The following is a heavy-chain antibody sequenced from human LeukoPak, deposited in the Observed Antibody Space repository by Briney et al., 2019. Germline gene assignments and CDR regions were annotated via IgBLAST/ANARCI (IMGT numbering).Heavy chain of an antibody. CDR2: ISYDGSKE. Sequence: ARQLKISCAAAGFPFSIYGMHWVRQAPGKGLERVAAISYDGSKEYSADSVKGRFTISRDSSKKTLYLQMNSLRAEDTAVYYCAKEQASAAVYPAFDYWGQGILVTVSS. D-gene: IGHD6-13*01. J-gene: IGHJ4*02. CDR1: GFPFSIYG. V-gene: IGHV3-30*18. CDR3: AKEQASAAVYPAFDY.